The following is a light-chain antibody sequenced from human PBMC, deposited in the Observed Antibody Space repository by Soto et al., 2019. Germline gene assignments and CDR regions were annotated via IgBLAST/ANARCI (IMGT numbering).Light chain of an antibody. CDR3: LSKTSSISYV. CDR1: NSDVGDYNY. Sequence: QSVLTQPASVSGSPGQSITISCTGTNSDVGDYNYVSWYQQHPGKAPKLIIYEVSNRPSGISDRFSASKSGNTASLTISGLQAEDEADYYCLSKTSSISYVFXTGTKVTVL. J-gene: IGLJ1*01. V-gene: IGLV2-14*01. CDR2: EVS.